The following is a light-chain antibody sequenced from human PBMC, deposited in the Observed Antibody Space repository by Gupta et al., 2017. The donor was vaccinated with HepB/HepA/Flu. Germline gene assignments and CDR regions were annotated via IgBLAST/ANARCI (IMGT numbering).Light chain of an antibody. CDR2: TIT. Sequence: DISMNQTPLSSPVTLAPPASISCRYSQSLVHSDVNTYLSWLQQRADQPQRLLYCTITNGFSVVPRRIGGSGAGNDFTMRISREEAEDVGVYYCMQDTKVPWTFGQGTKVEIK. V-gene: IGKV2-24*01. CDR3: MQDTKVPWT. J-gene: IGKJ1*01. CDR1: QSLVHSDVNTY.